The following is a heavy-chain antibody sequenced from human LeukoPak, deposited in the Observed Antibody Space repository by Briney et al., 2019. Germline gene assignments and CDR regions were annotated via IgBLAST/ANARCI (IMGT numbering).Heavy chain of an antibody. CDR3: ARGLSPPTSGWRHYYYYMDV. Sequence: SVKVSCKASGGTFSSYAISRVRQAPGQGLEWMGRIIPIFGTANYAQKFQGRVTITTDESTSTAYMELSSLRSEDTAVYYCARGLSPPTSGWRHYYYYMDVWGKGTTVTVSS. CDR1: GGTFSSYA. D-gene: IGHD5-24*01. J-gene: IGHJ6*03. V-gene: IGHV1-69*05. CDR2: IIPIFGTA.